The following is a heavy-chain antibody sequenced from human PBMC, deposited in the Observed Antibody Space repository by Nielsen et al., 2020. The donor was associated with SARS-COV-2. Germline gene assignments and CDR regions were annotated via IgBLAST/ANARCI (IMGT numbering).Heavy chain of an antibody. CDR3: AREDRTNWYGVDY. D-gene: IGHD6-13*01. Sequence: GESLKISCAASGFTFDNYAMTWVRQAPGKGLEWVSVIKRSGGSTYYADSVKGRFSISRDNSENTVSLQMDSLRSEDTAVYYCAREDRTNWYGVDYWGQGTLVTVSS. V-gene: IGHV3-23*01. J-gene: IGHJ4*02. CDR2: IKRSGGST. CDR1: GFTFDNYA.